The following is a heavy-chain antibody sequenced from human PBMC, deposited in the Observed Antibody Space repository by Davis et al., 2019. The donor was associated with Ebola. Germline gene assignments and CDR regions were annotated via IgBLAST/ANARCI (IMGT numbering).Heavy chain of an antibody. V-gene: IGHV3-23*01. CDR3: AILRAGYCSSTSCYTDAFDI. CDR2: ISGSGGTT. Sequence: GGSLRLSCAASGFTFSSYAMSWVRQAPGKGLEWVSAISGSGGTTSHADSVKGRFTISRDNSKNTLYLQMNSLRAEDTAVYYCAILRAGYCSSTSCYTDAFDIWGQGTMVTVSS. CDR1: GFTFSSYA. J-gene: IGHJ3*02. D-gene: IGHD2-2*02.